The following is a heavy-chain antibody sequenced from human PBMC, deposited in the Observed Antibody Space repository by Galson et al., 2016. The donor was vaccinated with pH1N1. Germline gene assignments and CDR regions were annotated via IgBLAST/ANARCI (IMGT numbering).Heavy chain of an antibody. J-gene: IGHJ4*02. V-gene: IGHV3-9*01. CDR2: VSWNSGSI. CDR1: GFTLDDSA. CDR3: AKASGYSYGPLDY. Sequence: SLRLSCAASGFTLDDSAMHWVRQAPGKGLEWVSGVSWNSGSIAYADSVKGRFTISRDNAKNSLYLQMNSLRAEDTALYYCAKASGYSYGPLDYWGQGTLVTVSS. D-gene: IGHD5-18*01.